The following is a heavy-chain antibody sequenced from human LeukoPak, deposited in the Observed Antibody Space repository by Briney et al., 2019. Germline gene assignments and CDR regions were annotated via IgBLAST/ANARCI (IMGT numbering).Heavy chain of an antibody. J-gene: IGHJ4*02. CDR3: AREIPGVIIDY. CDR2: IYYSGST. D-gene: IGHD2-21*01. CDR1: DGSISSSSYW. Sequence: SETLSLTCTVSDGSISSSSYWWGWIRQPPGKGLEWIGSIYYSGSTNYNPSLKSRVTISVDTSKNQFSLKLSSVTAADTAVYYCAREIPGVIIDYWGQGTLVTVSS. V-gene: IGHV4-39*07.